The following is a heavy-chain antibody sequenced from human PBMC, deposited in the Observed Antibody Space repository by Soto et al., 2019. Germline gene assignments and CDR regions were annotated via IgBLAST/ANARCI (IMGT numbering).Heavy chain of an antibody. V-gene: IGHV1-18*01. D-gene: IGHD5-12*01. CDR1: GYTFINHH. J-gene: IGHJ4*02. Sequence: QVQLVQSGGEVKKPGASVTVSGKASGYTFINHHITWVRQAPGQGLEWMAWINTYNGMTDYAQRFQGRVTMTRDISTSTAYMELRNLGSDDTAVYFCAKSPRGEMATDWGQGTLVTVSS. CDR2: INTYNGMT. CDR3: AKSPRGEMATD.